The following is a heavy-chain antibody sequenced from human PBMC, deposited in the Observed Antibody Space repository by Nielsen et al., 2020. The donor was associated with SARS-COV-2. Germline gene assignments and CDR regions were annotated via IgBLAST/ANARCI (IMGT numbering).Heavy chain of an antibody. CDR3: ARIKASGWYPDY. CDR1: GFTFGRHA. D-gene: IGHD6-19*01. J-gene: IGHJ4*02. Sequence: GESLKISCAASGFTFGRHAMSWVRQAPGKGLEWVSLIGTSGGSTYYADSVKGRFTISRDNSKNTLYLQMNSLRAEDTAVYYCARIKASGWYPDYWGQGTLVTVSS. CDR2: IGTSGGST. V-gene: IGHV3-23*01.